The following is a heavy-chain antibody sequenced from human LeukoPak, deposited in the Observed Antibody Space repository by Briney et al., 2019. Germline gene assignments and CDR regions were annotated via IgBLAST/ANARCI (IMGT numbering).Heavy chain of an antibody. V-gene: IGHV3-21*01. D-gene: IGHD2-15*01. CDR3: ARVRCSGGSCFYNFDY. CDR1: GFTFSTYS. J-gene: IGHJ4*02. CDR2: LSSSSTYI. Sequence: GGSLRLSCAASGFTFSTYSMNWVRQAPGKGLECVSSLSSSSTYIYYADSVKGRFTISRDNAKNSLYLQMNSLRAEDTAVYYCARVRCSGGSCFYNFDYWGQGSLVTVSS.